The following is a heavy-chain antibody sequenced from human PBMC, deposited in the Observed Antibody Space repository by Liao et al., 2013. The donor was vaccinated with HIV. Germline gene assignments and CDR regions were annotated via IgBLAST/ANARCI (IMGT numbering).Heavy chain of an antibody. J-gene: IGHJ4*02. CDR3: ARGGPYYDSSGLDF. CDR1: GGSISGFY. V-gene: IGHV4-4*07. D-gene: IGHD3-22*01. Sequence: QVQLQESGPGLVKPSETLSLTCTVSGGSISGFYWSWIRQPAGKGLEWIGRMFTSGSTKYNPSLKSRVTMSVDTSKNQFSLNLSSVTAADTAVYYCARGGPYYDSSGLDFWGQGSWSPSPQ. CDR2: MFTSGST.